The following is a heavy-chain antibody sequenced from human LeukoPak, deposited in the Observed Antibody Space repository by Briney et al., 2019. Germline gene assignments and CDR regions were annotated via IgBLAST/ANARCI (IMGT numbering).Heavy chain of an antibody. Sequence: GGSLRLSCAASGFTFSNAWMSWVRQAPGKGLEWVGRIKSKTDGGTTDYAAPVKGRFTISREDSKNTLYLQMNSLKTEDTAVYYCTTEDGVVIPHFDYWGQGTLVTVSS. CDR3: TTEDGVVIPHFDY. CDR1: GFTFSNAW. V-gene: IGHV3-15*01. D-gene: IGHD3-3*01. CDR2: IKSKTDGGTT. J-gene: IGHJ4*02.